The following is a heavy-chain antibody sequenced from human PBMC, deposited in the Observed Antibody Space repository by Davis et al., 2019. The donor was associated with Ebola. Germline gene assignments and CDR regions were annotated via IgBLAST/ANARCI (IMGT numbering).Heavy chain of an antibody. CDR3: ARGKGLHLGELSPTWDY. CDR1: GGTFSSYA. J-gene: IGHJ4*02. D-gene: IGHD3-16*02. CDR2: IIPIFGTA. V-gene: IGHV1-69*06. Sequence: SVKVSCKASGGTFSSYAISWVRQAPGQGLEWMGGIIPIFGTANYAQKFQGRVTITADKSTSTAYMELSSLRSEDTAVYYCARGKGLHLGELSPTWDYWGQGTLVTVSS.